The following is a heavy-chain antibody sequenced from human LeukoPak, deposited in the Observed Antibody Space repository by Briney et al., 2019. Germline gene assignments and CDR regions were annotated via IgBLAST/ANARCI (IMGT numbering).Heavy chain of an antibody. D-gene: IGHD3-9*01. CDR3: ATNYDILTGPSFDAFDI. J-gene: IGHJ3*02. CDR2: IYYSGNT. CDR1: GVSISSTSNQ. V-gene: IGHV4-39*01. Sequence: SETLSLTCTVSGVSISSTSNQWGWPRQPPGKGLEWIGSIYYSGNTHYNPSLKSRVSISLDTSKNQFSLKLSSVTAADTAVYYCATNYDILTGPSFDAFDIWGQGTMVTVSS.